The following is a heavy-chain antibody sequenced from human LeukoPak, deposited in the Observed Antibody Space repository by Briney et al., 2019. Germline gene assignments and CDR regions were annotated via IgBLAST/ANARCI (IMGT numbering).Heavy chain of an antibody. Sequence: GGSLRLSCAASGFSFSTYNMNWVRQAPGQRLEWVSSITSGSSYIYYADSVKGRFTISRDNAKNSLYLQMNSLRAEDTAVYYCATEEPPWATGFDDAFDIWGQGTMVTVSS. CDR3: ATEEPPWATGFDDAFDI. CDR1: GFSFSTYN. J-gene: IGHJ3*02. V-gene: IGHV3-21*01. D-gene: IGHD5-24*01. CDR2: ITSGSSYI.